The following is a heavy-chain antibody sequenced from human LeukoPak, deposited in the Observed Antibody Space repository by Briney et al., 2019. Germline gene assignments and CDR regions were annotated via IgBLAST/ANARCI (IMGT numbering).Heavy chain of an antibody. CDR2: ISGNGGST. Sequence: QSGGSLRLSCAASEFTFSTYAMSWVRQAPGKGLEWVSEISGNGGSTYYADSVKGRFTISRDKSQNTVYLQMNSLRAEDTAVYYCAKGDTAIVPAATDYWGQGTLVTVSP. CDR3: AKGDTAIVPAATDY. V-gene: IGHV3-23*01. D-gene: IGHD2-2*01. CDR1: EFTFSTYA. J-gene: IGHJ4*02.